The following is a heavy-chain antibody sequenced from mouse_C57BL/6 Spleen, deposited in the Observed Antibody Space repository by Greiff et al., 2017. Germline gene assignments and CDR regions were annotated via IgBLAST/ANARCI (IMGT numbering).Heavy chain of an antibody. V-gene: IGHV1-69*01. Sequence: VQLQQSGAELVMPGASVKLSCKASGYTFTSYWMHWVKQRPGQGLEWIGEIDPSDSYTNYNQKFKGKSTLTVDKSSSTAYMQLSSLTSEDSAVYYCSRKTAQAYASDYWGQGTSVTVSS. D-gene: IGHD3-2*02. CDR1: GYTFTSYW. CDR3: SRKTAQAYASDY. CDR2: IDPSDSYT. J-gene: IGHJ4*01.